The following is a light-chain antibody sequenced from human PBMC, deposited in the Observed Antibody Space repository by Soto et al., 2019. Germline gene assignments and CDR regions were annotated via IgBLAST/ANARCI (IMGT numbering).Light chain of an antibody. V-gene: IGKV3-15*01. CDR2: GAS. CDR3: QHYNTCPRT. CDR1: QRVSSN. Sequence: EIVMTQSPATLSVSPGERATLSCRASQRVSSNLAWYQQKPGQAPRLLIYGASTRATGIPARFSGSGSGTEFTLTISSLQSQDFAVYYCQHYNTCPRTFGQGTKVEIK. J-gene: IGKJ1*01.